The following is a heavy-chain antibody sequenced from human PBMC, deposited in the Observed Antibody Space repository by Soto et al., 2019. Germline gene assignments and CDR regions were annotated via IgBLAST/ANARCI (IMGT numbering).Heavy chain of an antibody. CDR1: GFTFSDYY. Sequence: GGSLRLSCAASGFTFSDYYMSWIRQAPGKGLEWVSYISSSISYTNYADSVKGRFTISRDNAKNSLYLQMNSLRAEDTAVYYCARDLSSGIAAAGAFDIWGQGTMVTVSS. D-gene: IGHD6-13*01. V-gene: IGHV3-11*06. CDR2: ISSSISYT. CDR3: ARDLSSGIAAAGAFDI. J-gene: IGHJ3*02.